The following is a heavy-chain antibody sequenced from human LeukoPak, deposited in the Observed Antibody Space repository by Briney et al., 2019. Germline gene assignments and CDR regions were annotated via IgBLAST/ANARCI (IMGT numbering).Heavy chain of an antibody. J-gene: IGHJ4*02. CDR3: AALFSGGKFDY. Sequence: PSETLSLTCAVYGGSFSGYYWSWIRQPPGKGLEWIGEINHSGSTNYNPSLKSRVTISVDTSKNQFSLKLTSVTAADTAVYYCAALFSGGKFDYWGQGILVTVSS. CDR2: INHSGST. CDR1: GGSFSGYY. V-gene: IGHV4-34*01. D-gene: IGHD2-15*01.